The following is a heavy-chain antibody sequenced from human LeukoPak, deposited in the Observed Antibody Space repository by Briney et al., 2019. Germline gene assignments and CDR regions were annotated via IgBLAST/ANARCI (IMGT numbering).Heavy chain of an antibody. CDR1: GGSSRSNGYY. CDR3: ARYTRGTYYFDS. D-gene: IGHD3-10*01. CDR2: IYYSGSS. V-gene: IGHV4-39*01. Sequence: SETLSLTCTVSGGSSRSNGYYWGWIRQPPGKGLEFVGSIYYSGSSYYHPPLKSRVTISIDTSKNQFSLKLYSVTAADTALYYCARYTRGTYYFDSWGQGTLVTVSS. J-gene: IGHJ4*02.